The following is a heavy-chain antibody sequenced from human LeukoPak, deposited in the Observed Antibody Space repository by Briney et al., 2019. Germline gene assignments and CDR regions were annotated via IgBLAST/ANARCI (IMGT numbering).Heavy chain of an antibody. J-gene: IGHJ4*02. Sequence: GGSLRLSCAASGFTFDDYAMHWVRQAPGKGLEWVSGISWNSGSIGYADSVKGRFTISRDNAKNSLYLQMNSLRAEDMALYYCAKDYSYDSSGPFDYWGQGPLVTVSS. D-gene: IGHD3-22*01. CDR3: AKDYSYDSSGPFDY. CDR2: ISWNSGSI. V-gene: IGHV3-9*03. CDR1: GFTFDDYA.